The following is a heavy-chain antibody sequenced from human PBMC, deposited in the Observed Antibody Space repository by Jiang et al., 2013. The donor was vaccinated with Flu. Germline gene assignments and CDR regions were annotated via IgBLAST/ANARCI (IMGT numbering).Heavy chain of an antibody. D-gene: IGHD5-24*01. Sequence: GPGLVKPSQTLSLTCTVSGGSISSLSNYWGWIRQPAGRRLEWIGRIYTSGSTNYNPSLKSRLTISVDTSKNQFSLKLSSVTAADTAVYYCARGDGYSIFDSWGQGTLVTVSS. CDR3: ARGDGYSIFDS. V-gene: IGHV4-61*02. CDR2: IYTSGST. J-gene: IGHJ4*02. CDR1: GGSISSLSNY.